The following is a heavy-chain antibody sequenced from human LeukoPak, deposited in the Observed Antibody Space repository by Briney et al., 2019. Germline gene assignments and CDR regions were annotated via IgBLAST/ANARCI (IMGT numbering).Heavy chain of an antibody. CDR2: ISSSSSYI. J-gene: IGHJ4*02. Sequence: GGSLRLSCAASGFTFSSYSMNWVRQAPGKGLEWVSSISSSSSYIYYADSVKGRFTISRDNAKNSLYLQMNSLRAEDTAVYYCARGRTIAVAGTDWGQGTLVTVSS. V-gene: IGHV3-21*01. D-gene: IGHD6-19*01. CDR1: GFTFSSYS. CDR3: ARGRTIAVAGTD.